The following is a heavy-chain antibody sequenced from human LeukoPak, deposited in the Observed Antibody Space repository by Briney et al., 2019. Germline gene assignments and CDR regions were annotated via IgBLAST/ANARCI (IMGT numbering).Heavy chain of an antibody. D-gene: IGHD4-23*01. J-gene: IGHJ4*02. CDR1: GFTFSSYG. Sequence: GGSLRLSCAASGFTFSSYGMHWVRQAPGKGLEWVAVISYDGSNKYYADSVKGRFTISRDNSKNTLYLQMNSLRAEDTAVYYCAKRNGGYVHYWGQGTLVTVSS. CDR2: ISYDGSNK. CDR3: AKRNGGYVHY. V-gene: IGHV3-30*18.